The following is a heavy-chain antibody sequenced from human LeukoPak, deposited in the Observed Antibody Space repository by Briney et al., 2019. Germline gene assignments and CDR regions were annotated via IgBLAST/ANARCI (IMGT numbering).Heavy chain of an antibody. Sequence: GGSLRLSCAASGFTFSSYSMNWIRQAPGKGLEWVSSISSSSSYIYYADSVKGRFTISRDNAKNSLYLQMNSLRAEDTAVYYCARGGNSIFDYWGQGTLVTVSS. V-gene: IGHV3-21*01. CDR2: ISSSSSYI. CDR3: ARGGNSIFDY. CDR1: GFTFSSYS. J-gene: IGHJ4*02. D-gene: IGHD4-23*01.